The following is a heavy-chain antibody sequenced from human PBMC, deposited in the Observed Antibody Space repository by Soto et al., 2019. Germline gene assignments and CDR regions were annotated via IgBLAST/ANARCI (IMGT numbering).Heavy chain of an antibody. Sequence: QVQLVQSGAEVKKPGSSVKVSCKASGGTFSSYALSWVRQAPGQGLEWMGGIIPIFGRTNYAQKFQGRVTITADESTSTAYMELRSLRSEDTAVYYCARDLVPATYYYCMDVWGQGTTVTVSS. CDR2: IIPIFGRT. V-gene: IGHV1-69*01. CDR1: GGTFSSYA. CDR3: ARDLVPATYYYCMDV. J-gene: IGHJ6*02. D-gene: IGHD3-10*01.